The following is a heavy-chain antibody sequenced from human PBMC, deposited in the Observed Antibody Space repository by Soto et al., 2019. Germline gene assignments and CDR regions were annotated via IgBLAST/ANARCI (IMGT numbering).Heavy chain of an antibody. CDR1: GFTFRNAW. J-gene: IGHJ6*02. CDR2: VNSKTDGGTT. CDR3: TTVRILYGDYPLRYYSFVMDV. V-gene: IGHV3-15*01. D-gene: IGHD4-17*01. Sequence: GGSLRLSCAASGFTFRNAWKCWVRQAQWQGQEWVGRVNSKTDGGTTDYAAPVKGRFTISTDASKNTLYLQMNSLKTADTAVYYCTTVRILYGDYPLRYYSFVMDVWGQGTTVTVSS.